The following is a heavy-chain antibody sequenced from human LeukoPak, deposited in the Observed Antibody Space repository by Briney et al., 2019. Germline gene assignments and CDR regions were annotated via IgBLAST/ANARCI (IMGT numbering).Heavy chain of an antibody. V-gene: IGHV4-38-2*01. CDR1: GYSISSGYY. Sequence: PSETLSLTCAVSGYSISSGYYWGWVRPPPGKGLEWIGSIYHSGSTYYNPSLKSRVTISVDTSKNRFSLKLSSVTAADTAVYYCARIMVSFDYWGQGTLVTVSS. CDR2: IYHSGST. J-gene: IGHJ4*02. D-gene: IGHD2-8*01. CDR3: ARIMVSFDY.